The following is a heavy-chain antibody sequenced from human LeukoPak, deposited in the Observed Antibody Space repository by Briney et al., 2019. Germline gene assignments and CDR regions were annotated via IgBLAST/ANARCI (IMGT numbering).Heavy chain of an antibody. CDR1: GYTFTGYY. D-gene: IGHD3-10*01. CDR3: ATDKPYYYGSGRPAFDY. V-gene: IGHV1-2*02. Sequence: GASVKVSCKASGYTFTGYYMHWVRQAPGQGLEWMGWINPNSGGTNYAQKFQGRVTMTRDTSISTAYMELSRLRSDDTAVYYCATDKPYYYGSGRPAFDYWGQGTLVTVSS. J-gene: IGHJ4*02. CDR2: INPNSGGT.